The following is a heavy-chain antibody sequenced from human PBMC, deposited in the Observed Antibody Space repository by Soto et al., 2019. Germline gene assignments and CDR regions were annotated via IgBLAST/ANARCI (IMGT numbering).Heavy chain of an antibody. J-gene: IGHJ4*02. CDR2: IYYSGST. D-gene: IGHD3-3*02. Sequence: PSETLSLTCTVSGGSISSGGYYWSWIRQHPGKGLEWIGYIYYSGSTYYNPSLKSRVTISVDTSKNQFSLKLSSVTAADTAVYYCARGHYRSAYSRDYWGQGTLVTVSS. V-gene: IGHV4-31*03. CDR1: GGSISSGGYY. CDR3: ARGHYRSAYSRDY.